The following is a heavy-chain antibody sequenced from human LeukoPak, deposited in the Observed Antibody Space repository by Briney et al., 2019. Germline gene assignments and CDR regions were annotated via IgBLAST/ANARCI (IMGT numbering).Heavy chain of an antibody. CDR3: AGQDIVVVATATRAFDI. V-gene: IGHV5-51*01. Sequence: GESLKISCTGSAYSFTSYWIAWVRQMPGKGLEWMGIIYPGDSDTRYSPSFQGQVTISADKSISTAYLQWNNLKASDTAMYYCAGQDIVVVATATRAFDIWGQGTMVTVSS. D-gene: IGHD2-15*01. J-gene: IGHJ3*02. CDR1: AYSFTSYW. CDR2: IYPGDSDT.